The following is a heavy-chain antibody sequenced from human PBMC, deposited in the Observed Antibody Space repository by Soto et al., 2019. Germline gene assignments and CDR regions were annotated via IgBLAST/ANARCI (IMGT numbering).Heavy chain of an antibody. J-gene: IGHJ4*02. CDR2: IYWNDDK. Sequence: GLALEWLALIYWNDDKRYSPSLKSRLTITKDTSKNQVVLTMTNMDPVDTATYYCAHMGAAAGKIDYWGQGTLVTVSS. D-gene: IGHD6-13*01. CDR3: AHMGAAAGKIDY. V-gene: IGHV2-5*01.